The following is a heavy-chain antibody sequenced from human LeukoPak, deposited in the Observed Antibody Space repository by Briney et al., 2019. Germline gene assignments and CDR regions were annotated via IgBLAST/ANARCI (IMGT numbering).Heavy chain of an antibody. CDR3: AKGSCSSISCYGDY. CDR1: GFTFSSYA. D-gene: IGHD2-2*01. V-gene: IGHV3-23*01. CDR2: ISGSGGST. J-gene: IGHJ4*02. Sequence: GGSLRLSCAASGFTFSSYAMSWVRQAPGKGLEWVSAISGSGGSTYYADSVKGRFTISRDNSENTLYLQMNSLRAEDTAVYYCAKGSCSSISCYGDYWGQGTLVTVSS.